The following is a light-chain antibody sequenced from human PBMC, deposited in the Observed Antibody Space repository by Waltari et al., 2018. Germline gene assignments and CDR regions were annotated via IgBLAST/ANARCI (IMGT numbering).Light chain of an antibody. CDR3: QQYYGSPPYT. J-gene: IGKJ2*01. CDR1: QSVLYTSNNKNY. Sequence: DIVMTQSPDSLAVSLGERATINSKSTQSVLYTSNNKNYLAWYQQKPGQPPKLLIYWASTRESGVPDRFSGSGSGTDFTLTISSLQVEDVAVYYCQQYYGSPPYTFGQGTKLEIK. V-gene: IGKV4-1*01. CDR2: WAS.